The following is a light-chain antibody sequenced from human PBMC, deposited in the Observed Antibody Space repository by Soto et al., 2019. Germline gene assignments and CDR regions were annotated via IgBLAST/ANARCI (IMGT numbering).Light chain of an antibody. CDR3: QQYNGWFWT. Sequence: ELVMTQSPATLSVAPGERATLSCRASQSISTFLAWYQQKPGQAPRLLIYRASTRASVIPARFSGTGSGTEFTLTISSLQSEDFAVYYCQQYNGWFWTFGQGTKVDIK. CDR1: QSISTF. J-gene: IGKJ1*01. V-gene: IGKV3-15*01. CDR2: RAS.